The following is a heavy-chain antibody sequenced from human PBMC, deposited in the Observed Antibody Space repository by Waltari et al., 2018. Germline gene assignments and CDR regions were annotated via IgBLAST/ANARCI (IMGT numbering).Heavy chain of an antibody. CDR2: ISYDGSNK. Sequence: QVQLVESGGGVVQPGRSLSLSCAASGFPFSSYAMHWVRQAPGKGLEWVAVISYDGSNKYYADSVKGRFTIARDNSKNTLYLQMNSLRAEDTAVYYCARGDYYGSGSYYNEPFDYWGQGTLVTVSS. V-gene: IGHV3-30-3*01. CDR1: GFPFSSYA. J-gene: IGHJ4*02. CDR3: ARGDYYGSGSYYNEPFDY. D-gene: IGHD3-10*01.